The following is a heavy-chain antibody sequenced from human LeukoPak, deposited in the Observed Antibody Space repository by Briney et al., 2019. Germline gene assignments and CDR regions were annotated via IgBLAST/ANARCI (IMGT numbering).Heavy chain of an antibody. CDR1: GGSISSYY. J-gene: IGHJ4*02. V-gene: IGHV4-59*01. CDR2: IYYSGST. CDR3: ASSSIPTYYYDSIVD. D-gene: IGHD3-22*01. Sequence: KASETLSLTCTVSGGSISSYYWSWIRQPPGKGLEWIGYIYYSGSTNYNPSLKSRVTISVDTSKNQFSLKLSSVTAADTAVYYCASSSIPTYYYDSIVDWGQGTLVTVSS.